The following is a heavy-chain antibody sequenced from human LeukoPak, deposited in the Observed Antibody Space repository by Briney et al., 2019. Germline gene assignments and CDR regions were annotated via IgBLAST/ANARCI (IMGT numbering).Heavy chain of an antibody. CDR2: IYYSGST. J-gene: IGHJ4*02. V-gene: IGHV4-39*01. CDR3: ARFHLDDRGGFDY. D-gene: IGHD1-1*01. Sequence: SETLSLTCTVSGGSISNISYYWGWIRQPPGKGLEWIGSIYYSGSTYYNPSLKSRVTISVDTSKSQFSLKLSSVTAADTAVYYCARFHLDDRGGFDYWGQGTLVTVSS. CDR1: GGSISNISYY.